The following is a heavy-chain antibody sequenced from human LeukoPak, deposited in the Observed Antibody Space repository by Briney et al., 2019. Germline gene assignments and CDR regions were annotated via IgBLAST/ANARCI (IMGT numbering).Heavy chain of an antibody. CDR1: GFTFSSYG. V-gene: IGHV3-30*02. CDR3: AKDGGFLN. CDR2: IRYDGSKK. Sequence: GGSLRLSCAASGFTFSSYGMHWVRQAPGKGLEWVAFIRYDGSKKYYADSVKGRFTISRDNSKNTLYMQMNSLRAEDTAVYYCAKDGGFLNWGQGTLVTVSS. J-gene: IGHJ4*02.